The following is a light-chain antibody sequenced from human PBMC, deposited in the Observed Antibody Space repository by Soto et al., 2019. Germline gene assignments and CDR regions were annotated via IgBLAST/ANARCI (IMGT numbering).Light chain of an antibody. V-gene: IGKV3-11*01. J-gene: IGKJ2*01. Sequence: EVVLTQSPGTLSLSPGESATLSCRASQNVGHNLAWYQQKPGQAPRLLIYAASDRATGIPARFRGSGSDTDFTLTISSLEPEDFAVYYCQQRSRWPRDTFGQGTKLESK. CDR2: AAS. CDR1: QNVGHN. CDR3: QQRSRWPRDT.